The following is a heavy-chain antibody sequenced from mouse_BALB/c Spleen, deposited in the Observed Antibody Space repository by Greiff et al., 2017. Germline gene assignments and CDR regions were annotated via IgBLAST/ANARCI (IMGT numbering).Heavy chain of an antibody. D-gene: IGHD2-2*01. J-gene: IGHJ4*01. V-gene: IGHV5-17*02. CDR2: ISSGSSTI. Sequence: EVNVVESGGGLVQPGGSRKLSCAASGFTFSSFGMHWVRQAPEKGLEWVAYISSGSSTIYYADTVKGRFTISRDNPKNTLFLQMTSLRSEDTAMYYCARYGYDYAMDYWGQGTSVTVSS. CDR1: GFTFSSFG. CDR3: ARYGYDYAMDY.